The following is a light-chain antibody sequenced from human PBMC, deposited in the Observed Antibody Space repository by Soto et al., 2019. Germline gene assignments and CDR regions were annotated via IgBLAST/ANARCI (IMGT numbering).Light chain of an antibody. Sequence: DIQLTQSPSSLSASVGNTVTITCRASQTVSRYLNWYQQKPGKAPNLLIYQASSLETGVPSRFSGSGSGTEFTLTISSLQPDDFATYYCQQYNTYSTFGQGTKVDI. CDR3: QQYNTYST. J-gene: IGKJ1*01. CDR1: QTVSRY. CDR2: QAS. V-gene: IGKV1-5*03.